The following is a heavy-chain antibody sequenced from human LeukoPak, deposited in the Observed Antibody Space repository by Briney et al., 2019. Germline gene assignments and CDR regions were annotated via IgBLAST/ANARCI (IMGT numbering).Heavy chain of an antibody. CDR2: ISAYNGNT. CDR1: GYTFTSYG. D-gene: IGHD3-22*01. Sequence: ASVKVSCKASGYTFTSYGISWVRQAPGQGLEWMGWISAYNGNTNYAQKLQGRVTMTTDTSTSTAYMELRSLRSDDTAVYYCATEYYYDSSGYWSDAFDIWGQGTMVTVSS. J-gene: IGHJ3*02. CDR3: ATEYYYDSSGYWSDAFDI. V-gene: IGHV1-18*01.